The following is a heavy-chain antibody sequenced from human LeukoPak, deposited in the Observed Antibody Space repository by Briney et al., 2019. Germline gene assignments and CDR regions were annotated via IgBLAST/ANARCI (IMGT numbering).Heavy chain of an antibody. Sequence: GGSLRLSCAASGFTVSSDYMSWVRQAPGKGLEWVSVIYSGGSTYYADSVKGRFTISRDNSKDTLYLQMNSLRAEDTAVYYCARDLSGGFDYWGQGTLVTVSS. CDR3: ARDLSGGFDY. CDR1: GFTVSSDY. D-gene: IGHD2/OR15-2a*01. J-gene: IGHJ4*02. CDR2: IYSGGST. V-gene: IGHV3-66*02.